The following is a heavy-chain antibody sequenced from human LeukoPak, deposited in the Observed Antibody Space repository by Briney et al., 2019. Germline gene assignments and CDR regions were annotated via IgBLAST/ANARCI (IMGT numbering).Heavy chain of an antibody. CDR2: IWYDGSNK. CDR3: ARALYCSGGSCYAGGMVY. J-gene: IGHJ4*02. CDR1: GFTFSSYG. V-gene: IGHV3-33*01. D-gene: IGHD2-15*01. Sequence: AGGSLRLSCAASGFTFSSYGMHWVRQAPGKGLEWVAVIWYDGSNKYYADSVKGRFTISRDNSKSTLYLQMNSLRAEDTAVYYCARALYCSGGSCYAGGMVYWGQGTLVTVSS.